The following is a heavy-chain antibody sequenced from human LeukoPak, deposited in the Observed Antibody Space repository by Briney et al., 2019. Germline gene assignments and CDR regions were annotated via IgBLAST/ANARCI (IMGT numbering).Heavy chain of an antibody. CDR1: GYSFTSYW. CDR2: IDPSDSYT. V-gene: IGHV5-10-1*01. D-gene: IGHD3-22*01. CDR3: ARHGYDSRGRDKAFDI. J-gene: IGHJ3*02. Sequence: GESLKISCKGSGYSFTSYWISWVRQMPGKGLEWMGRIDPSDSYTNYSPSFQGHVTISADKSISTASLQWSTLKPSDTAMYSCARHGYDSRGRDKAFDIWGQGTMVTVSS.